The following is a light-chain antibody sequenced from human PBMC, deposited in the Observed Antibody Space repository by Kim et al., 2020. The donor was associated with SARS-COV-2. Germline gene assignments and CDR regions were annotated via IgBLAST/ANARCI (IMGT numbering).Light chain of an antibody. CDR3: SSYTSSSPVL. CDR2: DVS. CDR1: SSDVGGYNY. Sequence: GQSITISCTGNSSDVGGYNYVSWYQQHPGKAPKLMIYDVSNRPLGVSNRFSASKSGNTASLTISGLQAEDEADYYCSSYTSSSPVLFGGGTQLTVL. V-gene: IGLV2-14*03. J-gene: IGLJ2*01.